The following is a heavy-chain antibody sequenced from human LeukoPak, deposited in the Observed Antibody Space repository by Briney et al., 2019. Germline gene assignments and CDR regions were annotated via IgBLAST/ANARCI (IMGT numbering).Heavy chain of an antibody. Sequence: PSETLSLTCTVSGGSISSYYWGWIRQPAGKGLEWIGRIYTSGSTNYNPSLKSRVTMPVDTSKNQFSLKLSSVTAADTAVYYCARDPTLRYFDWLFRGDAFDIWGQGTMVTVSS. V-gene: IGHV4-4*07. CDR3: ARDPTLRYFDWLFRGDAFDI. D-gene: IGHD3-9*01. CDR1: GGSISSYY. CDR2: IYTSGST. J-gene: IGHJ3*02.